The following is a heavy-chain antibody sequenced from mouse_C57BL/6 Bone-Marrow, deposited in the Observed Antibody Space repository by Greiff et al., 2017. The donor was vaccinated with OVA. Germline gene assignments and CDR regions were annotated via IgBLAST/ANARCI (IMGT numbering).Heavy chain of an antibody. D-gene: IGHD1-1*01. V-gene: IGHV2-9-1*01. CDR3: ARNGIYYGSNPHWYFDV. Sequence: VKVVESGPGLVAPSQSLSITCTVSGFSLTSYAISWVRQPPGKGLEWLGVIWTGGGTNYNSALKSRLSISKDNSKSQVFLKMNSLQTDDTARYYCARNGIYYGSNPHWYFDVWGTGTTVTVSS. CDR2: IWTGGGT. CDR1: GFSLTSYA. J-gene: IGHJ1*03.